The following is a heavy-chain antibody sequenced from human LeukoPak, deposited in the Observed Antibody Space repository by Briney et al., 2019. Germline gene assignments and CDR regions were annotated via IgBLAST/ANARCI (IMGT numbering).Heavy chain of an antibody. Sequence: GGSLRLTCAASGLPFSSSALSWVHQAPGKALEWVAFIRYDGSNKYYADSVKGRFTISRDNSKNTLDLQMNILRPEDTAVYYCAKDPLRAEGMRGYFFYWGQGTQVTVSS. D-gene: IGHD3-10*01. CDR3: AKDPLRAEGMRGYFFY. CDR1: GLPFSSSA. V-gene: IGHV3-30*02. J-gene: IGHJ4*02. CDR2: IRYDGSNK.